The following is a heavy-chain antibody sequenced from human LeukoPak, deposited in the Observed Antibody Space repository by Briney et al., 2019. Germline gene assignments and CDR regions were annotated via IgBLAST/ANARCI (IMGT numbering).Heavy chain of an antibody. D-gene: IGHD6-19*01. CDR3: ARDRLGLPDY. J-gene: IGHJ4*02. CDR2: INPSGGST. Sequence: ASVKVSCKVSGYTLTELSMHWVRQAPGQGLEWMGIINPSGGSTSYAQKFQGRVTMTRDTSTSTVYMELSSLRSEDTAVYYCARDRLGLPDYWGQGTLVTVSS. CDR1: GYTLTELS. V-gene: IGHV1-46*01.